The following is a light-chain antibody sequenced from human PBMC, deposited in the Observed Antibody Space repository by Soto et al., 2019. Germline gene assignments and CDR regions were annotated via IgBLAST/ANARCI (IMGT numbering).Light chain of an antibody. CDR2: GNS. V-gene: IGLV1-40*01. CDR1: SSNIGAGYD. J-gene: IGLJ3*02. Sequence: QPVLTQPPSVSGAPGQRVTISCTGSSSNIGAGYDVRWYQQLPGTAPKLLIYGNSNRPSGVPDRFSGSKSGTSASLAITGLQAEDEADYYCQSYDSSLSGSEFGGGTKLTVL. CDR3: QSYDSSLSGSE.